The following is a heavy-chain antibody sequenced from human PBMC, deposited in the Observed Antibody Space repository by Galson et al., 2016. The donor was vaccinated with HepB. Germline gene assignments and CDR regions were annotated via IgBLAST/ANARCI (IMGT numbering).Heavy chain of an antibody. CDR3: AREVGYSYVGTINWFDP. J-gene: IGHJ5*02. Sequence: SLRLSCAVSGFAVRSNFMAWVRQAPGKGLEWVAVIWYDGSNKNYADSVKGRFTISRDNSKNTVYLQMNSLRAEDTAVYYCAREVGYSYVGTINWFDPWGQGNLVTGSS. V-gene: IGHV3-33*01. CDR1: GFAVRSNF. D-gene: IGHD5-18*01. CDR2: IWYDGSNK.